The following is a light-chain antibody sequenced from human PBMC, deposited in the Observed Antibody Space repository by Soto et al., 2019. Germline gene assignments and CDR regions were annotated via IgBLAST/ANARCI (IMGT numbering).Light chain of an antibody. CDR2: DAS. CDR1: QSIYSW. V-gene: IGKV1-5*01. J-gene: IGKJ2*01. Sequence: DIQMTQSPSTLSASVGDRVTISCRASQSIYSWLAWYQQKPGKAPKLLIHDASSLEGGVPSRFSGSGSGTEFTLTISSLQPDDFATYYCQHNNSHLMYTFGQGTKLEIK. CDR3: QHNNSHLMYT.